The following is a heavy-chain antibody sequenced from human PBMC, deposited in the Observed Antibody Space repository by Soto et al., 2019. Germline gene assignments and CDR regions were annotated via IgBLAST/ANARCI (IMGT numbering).Heavy chain of an antibody. CDR2: IKSKTDGGTT. Sequence: GGSLRLSCAASGFTFSNAWMSWVRQAPGKGLEWVGRIKSKTDGGTTDYAAPVKGRFTISRDDSKNTLYLQMNSLKTEDTAVYYCTTDPAILGYCSSTSCFDYWGQGTLVTVSS. D-gene: IGHD2-2*01. CDR3: TTDPAILGYCSSTSCFDY. J-gene: IGHJ4*02. V-gene: IGHV3-15*01. CDR1: GFTFSNAW.